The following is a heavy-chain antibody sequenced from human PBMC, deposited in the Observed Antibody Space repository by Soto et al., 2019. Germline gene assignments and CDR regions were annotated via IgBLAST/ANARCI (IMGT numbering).Heavy chain of an antibody. V-gene: IGHV1-24*01. J-gene: IGHJ4*02. CDR2: FHPEDGET. D-gene: IGHD3-16*01. CDR1: GYSLTELA. Sequence: QVQLVQSGAEVKKPGASVKVSCKVSGYSLTELAMHWVRQAPGKGLEWMGGFHPEDGETIYAQKFQGRVTMTEATAXYTAYMELSSLRSEDTAVYYCATFGSRSGDGGVIVYWGQGTLVTVSS. CDR3: ATFGSRSGDGGVIVY.